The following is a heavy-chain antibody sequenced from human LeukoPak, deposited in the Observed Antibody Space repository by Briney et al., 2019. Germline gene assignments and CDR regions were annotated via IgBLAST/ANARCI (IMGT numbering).Heavy chain of an antibody. V-gene: IGHV5-51*01. J-gene: IGHJ4*02. CDR2: IYPGDSDT. D-gene: IGHD4-23*01. CDR3: ARLEASRWLYYFDY. Sequence: GESLKISCKGSGYSFTNYWIGWVRQMPGKGLEWMGIIYPGDSDTRYSPSFQGQVTISADKSISTAYLQWSSLKASDTTMYYCARLEASRWLYYFDYWGQGTLVTVSS. CDR1: GYSFTNYW.